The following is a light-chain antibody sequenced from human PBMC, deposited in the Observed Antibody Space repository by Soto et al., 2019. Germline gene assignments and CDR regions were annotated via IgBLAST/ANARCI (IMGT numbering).Light chain of an antibody. Sequence: ETVMTQSPAPLSVSLGERATLSCGASQSVSSHLAGYQQKPAQAPRLLIFGASSRSTGMPAKFSGGGSGTDVILPTDGLEPEDFAVYYCQQYGYSPITFGQGTRLEIK. J-gene: IGKJ5*01. CDR3: QQYGYSPIT. V-gene: IGKV3-20*01. CDR1: QSVSSH. CDR2: GAS.